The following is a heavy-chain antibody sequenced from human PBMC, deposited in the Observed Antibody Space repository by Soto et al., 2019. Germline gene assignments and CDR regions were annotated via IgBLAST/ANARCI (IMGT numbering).Heavy chain of an antibody. CDR3: ARTSYESIGTAADP. J-gene: IGHJ5*02. CDR1: GGSISSGGYY. D-gene: IGHD3-22*01. Sequence: QVQLQESGPGLVKPSQTLSLTCTVSGGSISSGGYYWSWIRQHPGKGLEWIGYIYSSGSTYYNPSLKSRFTISVDPSKTHFSLKLSSVTAADTAVYYCARTSYESIGTAADPWGQGTLVTVSS. CDR2: IYSSGST. V-gene: IGHV4-31*03.